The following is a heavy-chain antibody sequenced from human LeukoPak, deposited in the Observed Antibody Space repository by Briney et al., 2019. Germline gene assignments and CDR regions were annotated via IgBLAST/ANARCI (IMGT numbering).Heavy chain of an antibody. CDR1: GFTFSDCY. CDR2: IGGSGADT. J-gene: IGHJ4*02. D-gene: IGHD3-16*01. CDR3: AREFSMITFGGV. Sequence: GGSLRLSCAASGFTFSDCYMSWFRQAPGKGLEWLSYIGGSGADTNYADSVKGRFTIFRDNAKNSLYLQMNRLRDEDTAVYYCAREFSMITFGGVWGQGTLVTVSS. V-gene: IGHV3-11*06.